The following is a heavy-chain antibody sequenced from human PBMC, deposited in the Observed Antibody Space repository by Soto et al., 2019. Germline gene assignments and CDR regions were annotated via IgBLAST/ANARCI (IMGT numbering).Heavy chain of an antibody. CDR2: IYYSGST. J-gene: IGHJ4*02. Sequence: NPSETLSLTCTVSGGSISSSSYYWGWIRQPPGKGLEWIGSIYYSGSTYYNPSLKSRVTISVDTSKNQFSLKLSSVTAADTAVYYCARQYYDGSGYSIDYWGQGTLVTVSS. CDR1: GGSISSSSYY. CDR3: ARQYYDGSGYSIDY. V-gene: IGHV4-39*01. D-gene: IGHD3-22*01.